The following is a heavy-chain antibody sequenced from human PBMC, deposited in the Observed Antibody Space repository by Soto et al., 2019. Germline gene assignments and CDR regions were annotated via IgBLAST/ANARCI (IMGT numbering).Heavy chain of an antibody. CDR3: PGVHVMVVSGSSFGY. CDR1: GYSISSGSY. V-gene: IGHV4-38-2*02. Sequence: PSETLSLTCTVSGYSISSGSYWPWIRQPPGKGPEWIASIYHGGTTFYNPSLKSRITISVDTSNNQFSLKLTSVTAADTAVYYFPGVHVMVVSGSSFGYWGSGHLVTFSS. CDR2: IYHGGTT. J-gene: IGHJ4*01. D-gene: IGHD6-19*01.